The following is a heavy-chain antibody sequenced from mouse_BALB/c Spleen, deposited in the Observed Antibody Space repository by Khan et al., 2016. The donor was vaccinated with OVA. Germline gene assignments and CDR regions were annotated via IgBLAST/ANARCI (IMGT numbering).Heavy chain of an antibody. V-gene: IGHV5-17*02. J-gene: IGHJ2*01. CDR2: ISGDSNTI. CDR3: ATSYFYGYYMDY. CDR1: GFTFNSYG. Sequence: EVELVESGGGLVQPGGSRKLSCAASGFTFNSYGMHWVRQAPEKGLEWVAYISGDSNTIYYADTVKGRFTISRDNPKQTLFMQMTRLMVEDTAMYYCATSYFYGYYMDYWGPGTTLTVS. D-gene: IGHD1-1*01.